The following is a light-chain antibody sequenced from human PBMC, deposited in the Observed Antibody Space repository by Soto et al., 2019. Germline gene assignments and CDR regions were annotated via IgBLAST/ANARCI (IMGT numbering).Light chain of an antibody. CDR2: DVS. V-gene: IGKV1-5*01. Sequence: DIQMTQSPSTLSASVGDTVTITCRASQSVSDSLAWYQVKPGEAPKLLIFDVSNLETGVPSRFSGSGSGTEFTLTISSLQSEDFAVYYCQQYYYWPPWTFGQGTKVDIK. CDR1: QSVSDS. CDR3: QQYYYWPPWT. J-gene: IGKJ1*01.